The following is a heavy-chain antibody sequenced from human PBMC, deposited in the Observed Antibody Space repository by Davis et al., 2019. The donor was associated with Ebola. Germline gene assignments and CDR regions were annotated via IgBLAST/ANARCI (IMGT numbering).Heavy chain of an antibody. J-gene: IGHJ6*02. CDR1: GFSFNNGW. V-gene: IGHV3-15*01. D-gene: IGHD6-13*01. CDR3: TTSTTWYAEYYYAVDV. Sequence: GESLKISCVVSGFSFNNGWMSWVRQALGKGLEWVGRIRSRADGGTTDYAAPVKGRFIISRDDSKNTLFLQMSSLKTEDTAVYYCTTSTTWYAEYYYAVDVWGQGTTVTVSS. CDR2: IRSRADGGTT.